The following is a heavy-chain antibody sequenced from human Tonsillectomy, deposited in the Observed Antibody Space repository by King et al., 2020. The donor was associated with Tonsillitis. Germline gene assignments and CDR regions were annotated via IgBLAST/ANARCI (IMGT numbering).Heavy chain of an antibody. J-gene: IGHJ4*02. D-gene: IGHD3-10*01. V-gene: IGHV3-30*04. Sequence: VQLVESGGGVVQPGRSLRLSCAASGFTFSSSAMHWVRQAPGKGLEWVAVISYDGSNKYYADSVKGRFTISRDNSKNTLYLQMNSLRAEDTAVYYCACFGRGIGVDYWGQGTLVTVSS. CDR2: ISYDGSNK. CDR1: GFTFSSSA. CDR3: ACFGRGIGVDY.